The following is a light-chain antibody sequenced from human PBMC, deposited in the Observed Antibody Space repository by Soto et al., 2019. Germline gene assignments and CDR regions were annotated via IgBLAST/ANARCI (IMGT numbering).Light chain of an antibody. CDR2: DVR. V-gene: IGLV2-14*03. CDR1: SSDIGAYNY. CDR3: SSYTISSSVV. Sequence: QSALTQPTSVSGSPGQSRTISCTGTSSDIGAYNYVSWYQQHPGKAPKLMIRDVRNRPSGVSNRFSGSKSGNTASRTISGRQAEDEADYYCSSYTISSSVVFGGGTKLTVL. J-gene: IGLJ2*01.